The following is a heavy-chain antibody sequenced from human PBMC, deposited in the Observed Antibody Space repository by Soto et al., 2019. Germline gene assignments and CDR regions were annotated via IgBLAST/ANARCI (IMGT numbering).Heavy chain of an antibody. CDR2: INHSGST. V-gene: IGHV4-34*01. D-gene: IGHD3-3*01. CDR3: ARGPINNYDFWSGYLIPNNCFDP. J-gene: IGHJ5*02. CDR1: GGSFSGYY. Sequence: SETLSLTCAVYGGSFSGYYWSWIRQPPGKGLEWIGEINHSGSTNYNPSLKSRVTISVDTSKNQFSLKLSSVTAADTAVYYCARGPINNYDFWSGYLIPNNCFDPWGQGTLVTVSS.